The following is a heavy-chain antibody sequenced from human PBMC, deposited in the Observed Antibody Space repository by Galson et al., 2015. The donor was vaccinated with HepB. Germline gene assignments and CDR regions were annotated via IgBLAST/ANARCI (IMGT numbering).Heavy chain of an antibody. J-gene: IGHJ6*03. CDR3: ASTGVRRDGYNLRVDYYYMDV. D-gene: IGHD5-24*01. CDR1: GGAFSNYA. Sequence: SVKVSCKASGGAFSNYAISWVRQAPGQGLEWMGGIMPFLNVANYARKFRGRLTITSDKSTSTAYMELRSLRSEDTAVYYCASTGVRRDGYNLRVDYYYMDVWGKGTAVTVSS. CDR2: IMPFLNVA. V-gene: IGHV1-69*10.